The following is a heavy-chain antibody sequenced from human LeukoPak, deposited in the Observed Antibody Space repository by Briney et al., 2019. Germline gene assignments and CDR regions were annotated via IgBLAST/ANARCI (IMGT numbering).Heavy chain of an antibody. D-gene: IGHD2-2*01. Sequence: GGSLRLPCAASGFIFSDYAMFWVRQAPGKGLEWVAVVSYDGSNQYYPDSVKGRFTISRDNSKKTLYLQLNSLRADDTAVYYCAKTYCTSASCYYYYYYMDVWGQGTLVTVSS. CDR3: AKTYCTSASCYYYYYYMDV. J-gene: IGHJ6*03. CDR1: GFIFSDYA. V-gene: IGHV3-30-3*02. CDR2: VSYDGSNQ.